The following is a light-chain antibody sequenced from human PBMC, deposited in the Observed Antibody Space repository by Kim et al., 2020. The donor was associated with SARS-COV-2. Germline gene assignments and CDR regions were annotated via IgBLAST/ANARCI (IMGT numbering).Light chain of an antibody. CDR2: SDR. V-gene: IGLV3-9*01. J-gene: IGLJ2*01. CDR1: DIGSKN. CDR3: QVWDSRIGV. Sequence: SYELTQPLSVSVALGLTANITCGGYDIGSKNVHWYQQRPGQAPVLVIYSDRNRPSGIPDRFSGSNSGNTATLTISRAQAGDEADYCCQVWDSRIGVFGGGTQLTVL.